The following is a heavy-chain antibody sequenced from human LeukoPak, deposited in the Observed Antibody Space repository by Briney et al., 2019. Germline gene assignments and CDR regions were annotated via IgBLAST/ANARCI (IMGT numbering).Heavy chain of an antibody. CDR1: GGSVNRYY. V-gene: IGHV4-59*02. D-gene: IGHD2-2*01. J-gene: IGHJ4*02. CDR2: IYETGNT. Sequence: QVHLQESGPGLVKPSETLSLTCFVSGGSVNRYYWNWIRQPPGKALEWIGNIYETGNTNYNTSLKGRVSISVDRSKNHFSLNLNSVTAADTAVYYCARSACSTNCYFDFWGQGSLVTISS. CDR3: ARSACSTNCYFDF.